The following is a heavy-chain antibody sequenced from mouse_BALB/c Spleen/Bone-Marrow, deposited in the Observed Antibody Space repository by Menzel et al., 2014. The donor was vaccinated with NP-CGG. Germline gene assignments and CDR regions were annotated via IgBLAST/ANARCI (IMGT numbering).Heavy chain of an antibody. CDR1: GSTFSDYY. D-gene: IGHD2-4*01. V-gene: IGHV5-4*02. CDR2: ISDGGSYT. Sequence: EVHLVESGGGLVKPGGSLKLSCAASGSTFSDYYMYWVRQTPEKRLEWVATISDGGSYTYYPDSVKGRFTISRDNAKNNLYLQMSSLKSEDTAMYYCARGRIYYDYDVGDYWGQGTTLTVSS. J-gene: IGHJ2*01. CDR3: ARGRIYYDYDVGDY.